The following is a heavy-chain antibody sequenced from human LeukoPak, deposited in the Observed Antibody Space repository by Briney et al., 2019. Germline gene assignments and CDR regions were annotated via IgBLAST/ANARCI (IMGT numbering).Heavy chain of an antibody. CDR3: ARVYSGYDCGY. D-gene: IGHD5-12*01. Sequence: ASVKVSCKASGYTFTGYYMHWLRQAPGQGLEWMGIINPSDGSTSYTQRFQGRVTVTRDTSTSTVYMELSSLRSEDTAVYYCARVYSGYDCGYWGQGTLVTVSS. CDR2: INPSDGST. V-gene: IGHV1-46*01. J-gene: IGHJ4*02. CDR1: GYTFTGYY.